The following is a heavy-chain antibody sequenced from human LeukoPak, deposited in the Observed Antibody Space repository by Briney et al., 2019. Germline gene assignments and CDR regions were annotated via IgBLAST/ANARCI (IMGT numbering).Heavy chain of an antibody. CDR1: GYTFTGYY. Sequence: ASVKVSCKASGYTFTGYYMHWVRQAPGQGLEWMGWINPNSGGTNYAQKFQGRVTMTRDTSISTAYMELSRLRSDDTAVYYCARDKGGGYYSLYYFGYWGQGSLVTVSS. V-gene: IGHV1-2*02. J-gene: IGHJ4*03. CDR3: ARDKGGGYYSLYYFGY. D-gene: IGHD3-22*01. CDR2: INPNSGGT.